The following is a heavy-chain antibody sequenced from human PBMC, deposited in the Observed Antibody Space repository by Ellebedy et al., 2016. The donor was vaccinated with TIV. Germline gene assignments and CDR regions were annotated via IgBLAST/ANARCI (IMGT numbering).Heavy chain of an antibody. J-gene: IGHJ4*02. CDR3: ARRTSGRTFDH. CDR1: GGSIGTYY. CDR2: IYRSGAT. D-gene: IGHD1-26*01. Sequence: MPSETLSLTCIVSGGSIGTYYWSWIRQSPGKGLECLGYIYRSGATNYNPSLKSRVTMSLDTSKNQFSLSLTSVTAADTAVYYCARRTSGRTFDHWGQGTLVAVSS. V-gene: IGHV4-59*12.